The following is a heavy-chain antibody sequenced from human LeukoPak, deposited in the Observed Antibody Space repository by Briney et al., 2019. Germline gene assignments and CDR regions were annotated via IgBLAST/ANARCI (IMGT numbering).Heavy chain of an antibody. CDR3: ARDRCSGGSCYYMDV. CDR1: GYTFTGYY. Sequence: GASAKVSCKASGYTFTGYYMHWVRQAPGQGLEWMGWINPNSGGTNYAQKFQGRVTMTRDTSISTAYMELSRLRSDDTAVYYCARDRCSGGSCYYMDVWGKGTTVTVSS. CDR2: INPNSGGT. D-gene: IGHD2-15*01. J-gene: IGHJ6*03. V-gene: IGHV1-2*02.